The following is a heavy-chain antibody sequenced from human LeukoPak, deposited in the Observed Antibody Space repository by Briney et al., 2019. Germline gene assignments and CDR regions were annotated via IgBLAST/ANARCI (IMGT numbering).Heavy chain of an antibody. V-gene: IGHV1-69*13. CDR1: GGTFSSYA. D-gene: IGHD5-18*01. CDR2: IIPIFGTA. J-gene: IGHJ6*02. CDR3: ARGLKGTAMADDYYYYYGMDV. Sequence: SVKVSCKASGGTFSSYAISWVRQAPGQGLEWMGGIIPIFGTANYAQKFQGRVTITADESTSTAYMELSSLRSEDTAVYYCARGLKGTAMADDYYYYYGMDVWGQGTTVTVSS.